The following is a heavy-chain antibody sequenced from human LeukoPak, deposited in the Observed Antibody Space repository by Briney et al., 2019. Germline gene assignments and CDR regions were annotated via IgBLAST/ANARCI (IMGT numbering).Heavy chain of an antibody. CDR2: IYSGGST. Sequence: PGGSLRLSCAASGFTVSSNYMSWVRQAPGKGLEWVSVIYSGGSTYYADSVKGRFTISRDNSKNALYLQMNSPRAEDTAVYYCARGRRSFYGDLDYWGQGTLVTVSS. CDR3: ARGRRSFYGDLDY. V-gene: IGHV3-53*01. CDR1: GFTVSSNY. J-gene: IGHJ4*02. D-gene: IGHD4-17*01.